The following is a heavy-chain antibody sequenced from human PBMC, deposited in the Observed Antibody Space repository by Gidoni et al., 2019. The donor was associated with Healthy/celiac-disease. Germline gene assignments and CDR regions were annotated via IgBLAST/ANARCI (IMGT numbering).Heavy chain of an antibody. CDR2: ISSSSSYI. V-gene: IGHV3-21*01. Sequence: EVQLVESGGGLVKPGGSLRLSCAASGFTFSSYSMNWVRQAPGKGLEWVSSISSSSSYIYYADSVKGRFTISRDNAKNSLYLQMNSLRAEDTAVYYCARETNYYGSGGVYWGQGTLVTVSS. D-gene: IGHD3-10*01. CDR1: GFTFSSYS. CDR3: ARETNYYGSGGVY. J-gene: IGHJ4*02.